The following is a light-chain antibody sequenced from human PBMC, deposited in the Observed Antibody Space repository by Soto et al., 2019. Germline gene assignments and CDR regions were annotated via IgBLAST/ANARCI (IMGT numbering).Light chain of an antibody. CDR1: QTIITW. CDR3: QQTNTYS. CDR2: DAS. V-gene: IGKV1-5*01. J-gene: IGKJ1*01. Sequence: DIQMTQSPSTLSASVGDRVTISCRASQTIITWLAWYQQKPGKAHRLLIYDASSLESGVPSRFSGSGSGTEFSLTISSLQPDDFATYFCQQTNTYSFGQVTKVDIK.